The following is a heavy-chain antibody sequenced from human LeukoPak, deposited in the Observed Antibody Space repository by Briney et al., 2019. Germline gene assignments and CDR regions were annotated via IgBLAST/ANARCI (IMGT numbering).Heavy chain of an antibody. D-gene: IGHD6-13*01. J-gene: IGHJ4*02. CDR2: IYIDGTT. CDR1: GLTVTSNY. Sequence: GGSLRLSCAASGLTVTSNYMSWVRQAPGKGLEYVSVIYIDGTTYYAESVKGRFTISRDNSKNTLYLQMNSLRVEDTAVYCCARSAAAEDYWGQGTLVTVSS. V-gene: IGHV3-53*01. CDR3: ARSAAAEDY.